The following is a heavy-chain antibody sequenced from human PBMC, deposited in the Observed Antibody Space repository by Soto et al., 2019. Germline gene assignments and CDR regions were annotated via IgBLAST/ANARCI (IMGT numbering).Heavy chain of an antibody. CDR2: VSGAGRNT. Sequence: VQLVESGGGVVQPGRSLRLSCAASGFTFSDYAMHWVRQAPGKGLEWVAVVSGAGRNTHYADSVKGRFTISRDSSKNTVCLAMTSLRAEDTAGYSCANGGREWLVTSDFNCWGQGALVTVSS. D-gene: IGHD6-19*01. CDR1: GFTFSDYA. J-gene: IGHJ4*02. CDR3: ANGGREWLVTSDFNC. V-gene: IGHV3-30*18.